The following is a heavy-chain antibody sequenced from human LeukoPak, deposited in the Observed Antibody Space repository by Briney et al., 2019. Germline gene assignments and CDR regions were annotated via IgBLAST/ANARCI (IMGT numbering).Heavy chain of an antibody. CDR1: VFTFDVYA. CDR3: AKALDYGDYDIGGY. CDR2: ISWNSGSI. V-gene: IGHV3-9*01. Sequence: GMSLRLSCAASVFTFDVYAMLWVRQAPGKGLEWVSGISWNSGSIGYADSVKGRFTISRDNAKNSLYLQMNSLRAEDTALYYCAKALDYGDYDIGGYWGQGTLVTVSS. D-gene: IGHD4-17*01. J-gene: IGHJ4*02.